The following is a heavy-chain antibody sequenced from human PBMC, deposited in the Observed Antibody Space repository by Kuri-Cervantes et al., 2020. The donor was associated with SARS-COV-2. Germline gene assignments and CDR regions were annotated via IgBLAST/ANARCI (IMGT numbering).Heavy chain of an antibody. CDR1: GYTFTGYY. CDR2: INPNSGGT. V-gene: IGHV1-2*02. CDR3: ARAPSWNGAYYYMDV. J-gene: IGHJ6*03. D-gene: IGHD1-1*01. Sequence: ASVKVSCKASGYTFTGYYMHWVRQAPGQGLEWMGWINPNSGGTNYAQKFQGRVTMTRDTSISTAYMELSSLRSEDTAVYYCARAPSWNGAYYYMDVWGEGTTVTVSS.